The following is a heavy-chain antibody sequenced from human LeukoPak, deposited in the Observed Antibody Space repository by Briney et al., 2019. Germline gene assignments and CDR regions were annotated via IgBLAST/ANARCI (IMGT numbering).Heavy chain of an antibody. J-gene: IGHJ4*02. D-gene: IGHD4-17*01. CDR3: AMGRGRYTVTTRPLDY. CDR1: GFTVSSNY. Sequence: GGSLRLSCAASGFTVSSNYMSWVRQAPGRGLEWVSVIYSGGSTYYADSVKGRFTISRDNSKNTLYLQMNSLRAEDTAVYYCAMGRGRYTVTTRPLDYWGQGTLVTVSS. V-gene: IGHV3-66*01. CDR2: IYSGGST.